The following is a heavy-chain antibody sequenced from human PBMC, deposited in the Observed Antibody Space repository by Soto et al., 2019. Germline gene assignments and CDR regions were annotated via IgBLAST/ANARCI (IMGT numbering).Heavy chain of an antibody. V-gene: IGHV3-74*01. Sequence: EVQLVESGGGLVQPGGSLRLSCAASGFTFSSYWIHWVRQAPGEGLVWVSRINGDGLTTNYADSVKGRFAISRDNRKNTLYLQMNSLGAEDTAVYYCVRGASGAFCLDSWGQGTLVTVSS. CDR2: INGDGLTT. CDR1: GFTFSSYW. D-gene: IGHD3-10*01. CDR3: VRGASGAFCLDS. J-gene: IGHJ4*02.